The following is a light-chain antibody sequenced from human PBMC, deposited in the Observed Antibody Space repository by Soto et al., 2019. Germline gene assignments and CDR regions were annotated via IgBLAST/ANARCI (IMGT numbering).Light chain of an antibody. Sequence: QSALTQPASVSGSPGQSITISCTGTSSDVGAYNLVSWYQHHPGKAPKFMMYEVSYRPSGVSNRFSGSKSGNTASLTISGVQAEDEADYYCSSYTSTSTVLFGGGTKVTVL. CDR2: EVS. J-gene: IGLJ2*01. V-gene: IGLV2-14*01. CDR1: SSDVGAYNL. CDR3: SSYTSTSTVL.